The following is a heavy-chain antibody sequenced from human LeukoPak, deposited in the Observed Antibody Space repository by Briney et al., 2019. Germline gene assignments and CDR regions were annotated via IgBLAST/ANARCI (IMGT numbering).Heavy chain of an antibody. CDR2: IYTSGST. D-gene: IGHD6-19*01. J-gene: IGHJ5*02. V-gene: IGHV4-38-2*02. CDR1: GYSISSGDY. Sequence: SETLSLTCTVSGYSISSGDYWGWIRQPPGKGLEWIGRIYTSGSTNYNPSLKSRVTISVDTSKNQFSLKLSSVTAAGTAVYYCARDQKGSGWRNWFDPWGQGTLVTVSS. CDR3: ARDQKGSGWRNWFDP.